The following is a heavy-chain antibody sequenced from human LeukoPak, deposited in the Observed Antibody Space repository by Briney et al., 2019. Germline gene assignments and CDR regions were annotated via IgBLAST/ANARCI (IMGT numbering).Heavy chain of an antibody. D-gene: IGHD3-22*01. CDR3: ARDLRSSGYYAFDY. J-gene: IGHJ4*02. V-gene: IGHV3-30*03. CDR1: GFTFSSHG. Sequence: PGGSLRLSCAASGFTFSSHGMHWVRQAPGKGLEWVAVISYDGSNKYYADPVKGRFTISRDNAKNSLYLQMNSLRAEDTAVYYCARDLRSSGYYAFDYWGQGTLVTVSS. CDR2: ISYDGSNK.